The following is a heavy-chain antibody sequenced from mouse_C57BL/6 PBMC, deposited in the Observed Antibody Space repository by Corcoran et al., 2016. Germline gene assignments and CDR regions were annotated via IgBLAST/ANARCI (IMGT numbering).Heavy chain of an antibody. Sequence: QIQLVQSGPELKKPGETVKISCKASGYTFTTSGMSWVKQAPGKGLKWMGWINTYSGVPTYAADFKGRFAFSLETSASTAYLQINNLKNEDTATYYCARVRVTGPFAYWGQGTLVTVSA. CDR2: INTYSGVP. D-gene: IGHD2-12*01. J-gene: IGHJ3*01. CDR1: GYTFTTSG. CDR3: ARVRVTGPFAY. V-gene: IGHV9-3*01.